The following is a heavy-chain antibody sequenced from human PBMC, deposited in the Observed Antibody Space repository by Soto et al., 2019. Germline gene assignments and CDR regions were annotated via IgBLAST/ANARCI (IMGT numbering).Heavy chain of an antibody. CDR1: GFTFSSYG. V-gene: IGHV3-30*18. CDR3: AKDRNLDY. CDR2: ISYDGSNK. J-gene: IGHJ4*02. Sequence: QVQLVESGGGVVQPGRSLRLSCAASGFTFSSYGMHWVRQAPGKGLEWVAVISYDGSNKYYADSVKGRFTISRDNSKNTLYLQMNSLRAEDTAVYYCAKDRNLDYWGQGTLVTVSS.